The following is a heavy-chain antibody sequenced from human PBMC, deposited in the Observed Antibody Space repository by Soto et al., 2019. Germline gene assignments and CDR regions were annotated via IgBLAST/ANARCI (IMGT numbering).Heavy chain of an antibody. CDR1: GGTFRSYA. CDR3: ARAGIAARPIAWFDP. Sequence: QVQLVQSGAEVKKPGSSVKVSCKASGGTFRSYAISWVRQAPGPGLEWMGGIIPIFGTANCAQKFQGRVTITADESTSTDYMDLSSLTSEDTAVSDCARAGIAARPIAWFDPWGQGTLVTVSS. CDR2: IIPIFGTA. J-gene: IGHJ5*02. V-gene: IGHV1-69*12. D-gene: IGHD6-6*01.